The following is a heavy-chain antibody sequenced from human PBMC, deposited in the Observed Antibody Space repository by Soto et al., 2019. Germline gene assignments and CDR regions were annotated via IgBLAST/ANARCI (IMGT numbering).Heavy chain of an antibody. CDR1: GGSVSSYY. Sequence: SETLSLTCTVSGGSVSSYYWSWIRQPPGKGLEWIGYIYYSGSTNYNPSLKSRVTISVDTSKNQFSLKLSSVTAADTAVYYCAAEIDTGMDLWGPRTTVTVSS. V-gene: IGHV4-59*02. CDR3: AAEIDTGMDL. D-gene: IGHD3-22*01. CDR2: IYYSGST. J-gene: IGHJ6*02.